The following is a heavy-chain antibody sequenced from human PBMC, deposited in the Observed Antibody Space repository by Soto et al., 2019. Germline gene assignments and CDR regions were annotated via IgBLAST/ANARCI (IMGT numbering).Heavy chain of an antibody. CDR2: MNPNSGNT. J-gene: IGHJ6*02. V-gene: IGHV1-8*01. CDR3: ALNGVDYVRYYGMDV. CDR1: GYTFTSYD. Sequence: GASVKVSCKASGYTFTSYDINWVRQATGQGLEWMGWMNPNSGNTGYAQKFQGRVTMTRNTSISTAYMELSSLRSEDTAVYYCALNGVDYVRYYGMDVWGQGTTATGSS. D-gene: IGHD7-27*01.